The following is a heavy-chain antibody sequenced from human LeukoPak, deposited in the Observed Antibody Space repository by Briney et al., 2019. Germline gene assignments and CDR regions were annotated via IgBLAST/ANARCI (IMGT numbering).Heavy chain of an antibody. CDR1: GGTFSSYA. Sequence: SVKVSCKASGGTFSSYAISWVRQAPGQGLEWMGRIIPNIGMANYAQKFQGRVTITTDKSTTTAYMERSSLRSEDAAVCDCASEKKPGPYYCYYDGMDVWGQGTTVTVSS. V-gene: IGHV1-69*04. D-gene: IGHD1-14*01. CDR2: IIPNIGMA. CDR3: ASEKKPGPYYCYYDGMDV. J-gene: IGHJ6*02.